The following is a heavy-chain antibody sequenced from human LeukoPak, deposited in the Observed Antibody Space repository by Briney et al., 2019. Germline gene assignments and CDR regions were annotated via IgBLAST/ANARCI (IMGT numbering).Heavy chain of an antibody. V-gene: IGHV4-39*01. D-gene: IGHD6-13*01. J-gene: IGHJ4*02. CDR1: GGSVSSTSHY. CDR3: ARRILAAAGRFDY. Sequence: SETLSLTCSVSGGSVSSTSHYWGWLRQPPGTGLELIGSIYYSGSTYYNPSLKSRVTISVDTSKNQFSLKLSSVTAADTAVYYCARRILAAAGRFDYWGQGTLVTVSS. CDR2: IYYSGST.